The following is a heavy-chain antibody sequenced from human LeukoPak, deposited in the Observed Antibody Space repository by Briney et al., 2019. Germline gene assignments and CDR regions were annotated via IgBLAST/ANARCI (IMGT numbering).Heavy chain of an antibody. CDR2: INAGNGNT. CDR3: ARDLRDLRSGSHNYYFDY. V-gene: IGHV1-3*03. Sequence: GASVKVSCKASGYTFTSYAMHWVRQAPGQRLEWMGWINAGNGNTKYSREFQGRVTITRDTSASTAYMELSSLRSEDMAVYYCARDLRDLRSGSHNYYFDYWGQGTLVTVSS. D-gene: IGHD3-10*01. CDR1: GYTFTSYA. J-gene: IGHJ4*02.